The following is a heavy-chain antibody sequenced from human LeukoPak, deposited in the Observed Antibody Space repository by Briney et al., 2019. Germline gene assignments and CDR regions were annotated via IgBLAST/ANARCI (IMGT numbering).Heavy chain of an antibody. CDR3: AKDYNILTGYYVNWFDP. D-gene: IGHD3-9*01. CDR1: GFTFSTYG. CDR2: IRYDGSNK. V-gene: IGHV3-30*02. Sequence: GRSLRLSCAASGFTFSTYGMHWVRQAPGKGLEWVAFIRYDGSNKYYADSVKGRFTISRDNSKNTLYLQMNSLRVEDTAVYYCAKDYNILTGYYVNWFDPWGQGTLVTVSS. J-gene: IGHJ5*02.